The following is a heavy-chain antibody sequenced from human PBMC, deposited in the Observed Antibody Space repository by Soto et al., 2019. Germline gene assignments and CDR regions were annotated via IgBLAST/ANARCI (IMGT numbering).Heavy chain of an antibody. J-gene: IGHJ4*02. V-gene: IGHV5-51*01. CDR1: GYSFTNYW. CDR3: ARTSSDWPTTQIYDY. Sequence: PGESLKIFCKGSGYSFTNYWIGWVRQMPGKGLEWMGIIYPGDSDTRYSPSFQGQVTISADKSISTAYLQWSSLKASDTAMYYCARTSSDWPTTQIYDYWGQGTLVTVSS. CDR2: IYPGDSDT. D-gene: IGHD6-19*01.